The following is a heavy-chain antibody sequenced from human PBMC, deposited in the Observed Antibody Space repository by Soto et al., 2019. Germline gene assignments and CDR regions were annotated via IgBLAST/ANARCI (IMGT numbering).Heavy chain of an antibody. CDR3: ARQTTYSSSWHDY. Sequence: SETLSITCIVSGFSISNYYLSWIRQHAGKGLEWIGRIYSSGSINYNPSLKSRVTMSVDTSRNQLSLKLSSVTAADTAVYYCARQTTYSSSWHDYWGQGTLVTVSS. CDR2: IYSSGSI. CDR1: GFSISNYY. V-gene: IGHV4-4*07. J-gene: IGHJ4*02. D-gene: IGHD6-13*01.